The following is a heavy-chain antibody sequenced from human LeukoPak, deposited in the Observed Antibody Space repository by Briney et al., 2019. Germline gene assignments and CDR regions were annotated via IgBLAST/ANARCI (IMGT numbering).Heavy chain of an antibody. CDR2: IKQDGSEK. Sequence: GGSLRLSCAASGFTFSSYWMGWVRQAPGKGLEWVANIKQDGSEKYYVDSVKGRFTISRDNAKNSLYLQMNSLRAEDTAVYYCARDGHGDSTAPFDYWGQGTLVTVSS. D-gene: IGHD4-17*01. V-gene: IGHV3-7*01. J-gene: IGHJ4*02. CDR3: ARDGHGDSTAPFDY. CDR1: GFTFSSYW.